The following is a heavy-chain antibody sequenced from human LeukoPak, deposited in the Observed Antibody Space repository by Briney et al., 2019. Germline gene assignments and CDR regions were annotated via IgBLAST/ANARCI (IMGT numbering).Heavy chain of an antibody. CDR1: GASISSYY. CDR3: ARDGVENSSWYPLDS. J-gene: IGHJ4*02. CDR2: IYTSGST. D-gene: IGHD6-13*01. V-gene: IGHV4-4*07. Sequence: SETLSLTCTVSGASISSYYWSWVRQPAGEGLEWIGRIYTSGSTNYKPSLKSRVTMSVDTSKNQFSLKLTSVTTADTAVYYCARDGVENSSWYPLDSWGPGTLVTVSS.